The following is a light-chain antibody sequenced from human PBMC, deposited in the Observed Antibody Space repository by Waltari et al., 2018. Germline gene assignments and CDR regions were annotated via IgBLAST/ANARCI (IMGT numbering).Light chain of an antibody. V-gene: IGLV2-11*01. CDR1: SSDVGGYNY. J-gene: IGLJ1*01. CDR3: CSYAGSYTYV. CDR2: DVS. Sequence: QSALTQPRSVSGSPGQSVTISCTGTSSDVGGYNYVSWYQQHPGKAPKLMIYDVSKRPQGSPDRFSGAKAGNTASLTISGLQAEDEADYYCCSYAGSYTYVVGTGTKVTVL.